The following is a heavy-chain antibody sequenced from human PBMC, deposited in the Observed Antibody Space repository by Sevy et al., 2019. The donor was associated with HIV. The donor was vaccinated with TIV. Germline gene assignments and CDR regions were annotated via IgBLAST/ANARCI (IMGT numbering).Heavy chain of an antibody. J-gene: IGHJ6*02. V-gene: IGHV3-9*01. CDR2: ISWNSRNI. CDR1: GFPFNDHA. CDR3: AKDINRGCDGVNCYSYYYYFFGLDV. D-gene: IGHD2-21*01. Sequence: GWSLRLSCAASGFPFNDHAMHWVRQVPGKGLEWVSGISWNSRNIGYADSVQGRFTISRDNARHFVYLEMNSLRPEDTTFYYCAKDINRGCDGVNCYSYYYYFFGLDVWGQGTTVTVSS.